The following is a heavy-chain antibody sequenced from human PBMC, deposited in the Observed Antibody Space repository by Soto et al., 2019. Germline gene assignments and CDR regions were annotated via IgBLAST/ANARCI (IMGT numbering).Heavy chain of an antibody. J-gene: IGHJ4*02. Sequence: PGGSLRLSCAASGFTFGSFGMSWVRQAPGKGLEWVSAISATGGSTYYANSVKGRFTFSRDNSKNTLYLQMNSLRADDTAVYYCAKDRGFSYGYGFDYWGQGTLVTVSS. CDR3: AKDRGFSYGYGFDY. CDR1: GFTFGSFG. CDR2: ISATGGST. V-gene: IGHV3-23*01. D-gene: IGHD5-18*01.